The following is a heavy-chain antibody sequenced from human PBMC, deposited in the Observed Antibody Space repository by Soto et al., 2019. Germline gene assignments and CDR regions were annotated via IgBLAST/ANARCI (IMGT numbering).Heavy chain of an antibody. Sequence: XGSLRLSCTVSGVTFRSYAMSCVRQAPGKGLEWVSAISGSGGSTYYADSVKGRFTISRDNSKNTLYLQMNSLRAEDTAVYYCAKHSSGYYSFDYWGQGTLVTVSS. J-gene: IGHJ4*02. D-gene: IGHD3-22*01. CDR1: GVTFRSYA. CDR3: AKHSSGYYSFDY. CDR2: ISGSGGST. V-gene: IGHV3-23*01.